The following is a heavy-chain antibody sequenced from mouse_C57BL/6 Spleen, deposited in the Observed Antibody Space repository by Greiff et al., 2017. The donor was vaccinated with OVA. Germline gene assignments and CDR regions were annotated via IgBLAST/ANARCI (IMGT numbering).Heavy chain of an antibody. CDR3: ARYYGNYGGY. CDR1: GYTFTSYW. CDR2: IDPSDSYT. V-gene: IGHV1-50*01. J-gene: IGHJ2*01. Sequence: VQLQQPGAELVKPGASVKLSCKASGYTFTSYWMQWVKQRPGQGLEWIGEIDPSDSYTNYNQKFKGKATLTVDTSSSTAYMQLSSLTSEDSAVYYCARYYGNYGGYWGQGTTLTVSS. D-gene: IGHD2-1*01.